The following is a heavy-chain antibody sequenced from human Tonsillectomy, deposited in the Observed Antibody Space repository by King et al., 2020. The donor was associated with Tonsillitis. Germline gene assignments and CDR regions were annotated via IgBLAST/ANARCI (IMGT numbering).Heavy chain of an antibody. Sequence: VQLVESGAEVKKPGSSVKVSCKASGGTFRRDAISWVRQAPGQGLEWMGGILPIFGSTYYAQRFQGRVSITADESTTTTYMELSSLRSEDTAVYYCARDPYDYGHDYWGQGTLVTVSS. V-gene: IGHV1-69*01. CDR2: ILPIFGST. CDR3: ARDPYDYGHDY. CDR1: GGTFRRDA. J-gene: IGHJ4*02. D-gene: IGHD4/OR15-4a*01.